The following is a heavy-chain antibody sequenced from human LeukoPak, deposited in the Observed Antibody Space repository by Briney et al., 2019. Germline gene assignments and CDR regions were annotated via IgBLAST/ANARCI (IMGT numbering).Heavy chain of an antibody. J-gene: IGHJ4*02. CDR1: GGSFSGYY. V-gene: IGHV4-34*01. CDR2: INHSGST. CDR3: ARGRTLPTIFGVVTHPYFDY. Sequence: SETLSLTCAVYGGSFSGYYWSWIRQPPGKGLEWIGEINHSGSTNYNPSLKSRVTISVDTSKNQFSLKLSSVTAADTAVYYCARGRTLPTIFGVVTHPYFDYWGQGTLVTVSS. D-gene: IGHD3-3*01.